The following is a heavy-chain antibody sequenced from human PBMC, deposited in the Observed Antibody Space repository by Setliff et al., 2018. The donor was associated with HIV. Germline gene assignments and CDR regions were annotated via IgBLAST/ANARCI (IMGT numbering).Heavy chain of an antibody. CDR3: ARRGESTGSWFSSWYSYDMDV. Sequence: SETLSLTCTVSGVSLSSESYYWGWVRQPPGKALEWVGSMYYNGKIFHNPSLRSRVTIFVDSSKNELSLRLQSVTAADTAVYYCARRGESTGSWFSSWYSYDMDVWGQGTTVTVSS. CDR2: MYYNGKI. CDR1: GVSLSSESYY. V-gene: IGHV4-39*01. J-gene: IGHJ6*02. D-gene: IGHD2-15*01.